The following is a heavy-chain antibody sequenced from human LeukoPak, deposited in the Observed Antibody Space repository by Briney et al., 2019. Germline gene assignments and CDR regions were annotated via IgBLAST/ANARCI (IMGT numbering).Heavy chain of an antibody. CDR2: ISSSGSTI. CDR3: ARAAAGTLPDY. J-gene: IGHJ4*02. V-gene: IGHV3-11*04. Sequence: GGSLRLSCGASGFIFSHYWMSWVRQAPGKGLEWVSYISSSGSTIYYADSVKGRFTISRDNAKNSLYLQMNSLRAEDTAVYYCARAAAGTLPDYWGQGTLVTVSS. D-gene: IGHD6-13*01. CDR1: GFIFSHYW.